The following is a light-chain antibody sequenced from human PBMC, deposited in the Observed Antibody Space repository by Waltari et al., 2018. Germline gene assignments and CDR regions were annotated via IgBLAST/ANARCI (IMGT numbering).Light chain of an antibody. J-gene: IGKJ4*01. Sequence: EIVLTQSPDTLSLSPGESATLSCRASQSVSSYLAWYQQKRGQAPRLLIYGASNRATGIPARFSGSGSGTDFTLTISTLEPEDFAVYYCQQRSNWPLTFGGGTKVEIK. CDR3: QQRSNWPLT. CDR2: GAS. CDR1: QSVSSY. V-gene: IGKV3-11*01.